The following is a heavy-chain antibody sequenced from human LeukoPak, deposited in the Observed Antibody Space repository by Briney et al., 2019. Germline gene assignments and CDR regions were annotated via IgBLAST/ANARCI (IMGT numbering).Heavy chain of an antibody. CDR1: GYSFISYW. CDR3: ARDHDFWSGYNPDNWFDP. V-gene: IGHV5-51*01. D-gene: IGHD3-3*01. J-gene: IGHJ5*02. Sequence: GESLKISXKGSGYSFISYWIGWVRQRPGKGLEWMGIIYPGDSDTRYSPSFQGQVTISADKSISTAYLQWSSLKASDTAMYYCARDHDFWSGYNPDNWFDPWGQGTLVTVSS. CDR2: IYPGDSDT.